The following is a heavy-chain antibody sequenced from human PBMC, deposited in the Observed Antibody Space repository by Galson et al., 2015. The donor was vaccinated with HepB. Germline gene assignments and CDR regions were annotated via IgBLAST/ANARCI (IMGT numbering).Heavy chain of an antibody. CDR1: GFTFSSYE. V-gene: IGHV3-48*03. CDR3: ARGGRSTYWYFDL. Sequence: SLRLFCADSGFTFSSYEMNWVRQAPGKGLEWVSYISSGGDTMYYADSVKGRFTISRDNTKNSLYLQMNSLRAEDTAFYYCARGGRSTYWYFDLWGRGTLVTVSS. J-gene: IGHJ2*01. CDR2: ISSGGDTM.